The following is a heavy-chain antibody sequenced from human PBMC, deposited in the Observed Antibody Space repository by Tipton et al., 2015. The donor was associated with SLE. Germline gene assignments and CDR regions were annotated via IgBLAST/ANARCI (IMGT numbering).Heavy chain of an antibody. CDR1: GGSISRGFY. CDR2: IYHSGST. CDR3: ARDYYMRAFDI. Sequence: TLSLTCTVSGGSISRGFYWGWIRQPPGKGLEWIGSIYHSGSTYYNPSLKSRVTMSVDTSKNQFSLKLSSVTAADTAVYYCARDYYMRAFDIWGQGTMVTVSS. D-gene: IGHD1-26*01. V-gene: IGHV4-38-2*02. J-gene: IGHJ3*02.